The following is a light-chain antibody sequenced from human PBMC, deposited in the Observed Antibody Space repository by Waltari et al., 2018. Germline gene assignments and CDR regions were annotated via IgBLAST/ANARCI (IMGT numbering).Light chain of an antibody. Sequence: QSALTQPASVSGSPGQSITISCTGTSSDVGGYNYVSWSQQHPGKAPKLLIYEVSNRPLGGFNRFSGSKSGNTASLTISGLQAEDEADYYCSSYTSSSTPNVFGTGTKVTVL. J-gene: IGLJ1*01. CDR1: SSDVGGYNY. CDR2: EVS. V-gene: IGLV2-14*01. CDR3: SSYTSSSTPNV.